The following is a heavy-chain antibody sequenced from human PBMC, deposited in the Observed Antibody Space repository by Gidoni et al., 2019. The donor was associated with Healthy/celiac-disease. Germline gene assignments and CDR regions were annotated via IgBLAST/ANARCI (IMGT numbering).Heavy chain of an antibody. J-gene: IGHJ4*02. Sequence: QVQLVQSGAEVKKPGASVTVSCQASGYTFPGYYLHWVRQAPGQGLEWMGWINPNSGGTNYAQKFQGWVTMTRDTSISTAYMELSRLRSDDTAVYYGARVLGGNSGSPFDYWGQGTLVTVSS. CDR1: GYTFPGYY. D-gene: IGHD2-21*02. CDR2: INPNSGGT. CDR3: ARVLGGNSGSPFDY. V-gene: IGHV1-2*04.